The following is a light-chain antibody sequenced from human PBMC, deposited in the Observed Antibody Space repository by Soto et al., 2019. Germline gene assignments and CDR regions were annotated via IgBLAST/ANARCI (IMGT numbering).Light chain of an antibody. Sequence: EMVLTQSPATLSVSPGDTATLSCRTSQTISSTLAWYQFKPGQAPRLLIYGTSTRATGIPARFSGSGSGTEFTLTISSLQSEDFAVYYCQQYNNWPRTFGQGTKVDIK. V-gene: IGKV3-15*01. CDR1: QTISST. J-gene: IGKJ1*01. CDR3: QQYNNWPRT. CDR2: GTS.